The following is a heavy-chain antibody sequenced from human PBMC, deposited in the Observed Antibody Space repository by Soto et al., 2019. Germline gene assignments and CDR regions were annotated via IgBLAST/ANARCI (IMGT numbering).Heavy chain of an antibody. CDR1: GFTFSSYW. Sequence: GSLRLSCAASGFTFSSYWMSWVRQAPGKGLEWVSYINHVISKNYYVDSVKGRFTISRDNAKNLLYLQMNSLRAEDTAVYYCAREFSRAFDIWGQGTMVTVSS. CDR2: INHVISKN. CDR3: AREFSRAFDI. J-gene: IGHJ3*02. D-gene: IGHD2-2*01. V-gene: IGHV3-7*01.